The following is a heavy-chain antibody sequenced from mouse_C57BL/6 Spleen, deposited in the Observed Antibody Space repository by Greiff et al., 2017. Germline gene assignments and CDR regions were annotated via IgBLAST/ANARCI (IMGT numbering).Heavy chain of an antibody. Sequence: QVQLQQPGAELVKPGASVKPSCKASGYTFTSYWMQWVKQRPGQGLEWIGEIDPSDSYTNYNQKFKGKATLTVDTSSSTAYMQLSSLTSEDSAVYYCASLGTYYGRSSYYFDYWGQGTTLTVSS. CDR3: ASLGTYYGRSSYYFDY. V-gene: IGHV1-50*01. CDR2: IDPSDSYT. CDR1: GYTFTSYW. D-gene: IGHD1-1*01. J-gene: IGHJ2*01.